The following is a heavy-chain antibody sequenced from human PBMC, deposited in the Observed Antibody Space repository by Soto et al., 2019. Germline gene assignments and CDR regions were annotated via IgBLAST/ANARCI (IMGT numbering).Heavy chain of an antibody. Sequence: SVQVSCEASESTFDTFGISWVRQAPGQGLEWMGGIIPFFGTARYSQKFEDRITITADESTNTVSMDLRSLTSEDTAIYYCAKSAPRDGRDKYAYDYSGQGGLVS. CDR3: AKSAPRDGRDKYAYDY. V-gene: IGHV1-69*13. CDR1: ESTFDTFG. D-gene: IGHD3-16*01. J-gene: IGHJ4*02. CDR2: IIPFFGTA.